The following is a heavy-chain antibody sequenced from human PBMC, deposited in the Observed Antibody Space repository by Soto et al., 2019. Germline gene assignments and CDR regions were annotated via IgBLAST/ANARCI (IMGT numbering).Heavy chain of an antibody. CDR1: GFTFTSSA. V-gene: IGHV1-58*01. CDR3: TADSTQLWPNGAYYCYYGMDV. J-gene: IGHJ6*02. CDR2: IVVGSGNT. Sequence: ASVKVSCKASGFTFTSSAVQWVRQARGQRLEWIGWIVVGSGNTNYAQRFQERVTITRDMSTSTAYMELSSLRSEDTGVYYCTADSTQLWPNGAYYCYYGMDVWGQGPTVTVSS. D-gene: IGHD5-18*01.